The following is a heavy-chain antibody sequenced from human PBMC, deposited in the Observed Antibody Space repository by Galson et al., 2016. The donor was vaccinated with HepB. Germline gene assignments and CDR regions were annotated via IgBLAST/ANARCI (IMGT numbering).Heavy chain of an antibody. CDR3: ARDSPRRYCSSTSCNYYYGMDV. J-gene: IGHJ6*02. Sequence: SLRLSCAASGFTFSTNWMHWVRQAPGKGLVWVSRINGDGTITDYADSVKGRFTISRDNAENTLYLQMNRLRVEDTAVYYCARDSPRRYCSSTSCNYYYGMDVWGQGTTVTVSS. D-gene: IGHD2-2*01. V-gene: IGHV3-74*01. CDR2: INGDGTIT. CDR1: GFTFSTNW.